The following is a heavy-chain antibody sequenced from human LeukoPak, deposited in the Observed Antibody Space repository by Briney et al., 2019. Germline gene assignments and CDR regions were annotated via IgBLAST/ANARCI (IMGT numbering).Heavy chain of an antibody. CDR1: EFTFSSYG. CDR3: LTIIETTFDAFDI. J-gene: IGHJ3*02. Sequence: GGCLRLSCAASEFTFSSYGMSWVRQAPGKGLVWVSRINPDDKSASYADSVKGRFTIAGDDARKTLYLQMNSLRAEDTAVYYCLTIIETTFDAFDIWGQGTMVTVSS. D-gene: IGHD2/OR15-2a*01. V-gene: IGHV3-74*01. CDR2: INPDDKSA.